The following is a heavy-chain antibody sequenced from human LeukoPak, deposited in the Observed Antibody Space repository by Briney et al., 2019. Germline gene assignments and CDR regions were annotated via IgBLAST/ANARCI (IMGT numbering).Heavy chain of an antibody. CDR2: ISYDGSNK. Sequence: PGGSLRLSCAASGFTFSSYAMHWVRQAPGKGLEWVAVISYDGSNKYYADSVKGRFTSSRDNSKNTLYLQMNSLRAEDTAAYYCARAGRGIVVVRRAFDIWGQGTMVTVSS. CDR1: GFTFSSYA. D-gene: IGHD3-22*01. J-gene: IGHJ3*02. V-gene: IGHV3-30-3*01. CDR3: ARAGRGIVVVRRAFDI.